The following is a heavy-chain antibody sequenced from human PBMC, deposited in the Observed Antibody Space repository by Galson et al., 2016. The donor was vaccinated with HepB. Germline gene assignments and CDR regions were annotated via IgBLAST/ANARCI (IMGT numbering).Heavy chain of an antibody. J-gene: IGHJ4*02. CDR3: ASYPGYFPGN. D-gene: IGHD3-9*01. V-gene: IGHV3-30-3*01. CDR1: RFTFSRNA. Sequence: SLRLSCAASRFTFSRNAMHWVRQAPGKGLDWVAAISYDGRDKYYADSVKGRFTISRDNSRNMVYLEMNSLRPEDTAVYYCASYPGYFPGNWGQGTLVTVSS. CDR2: ISYDGRDK.